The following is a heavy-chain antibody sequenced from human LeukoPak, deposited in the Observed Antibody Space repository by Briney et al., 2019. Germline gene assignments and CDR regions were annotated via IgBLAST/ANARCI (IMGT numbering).Heavy chain of an antibody. CDR2: IYYSGST. D-gene: IGHD3-3*01. Sequence: SETLSLTCTVFGGXISSSSYYWGWIRQPPGKRLEWIGTIYYSGSTYYNPSLKSRVTISVDTSKNQFSLKLSSVTAADTSMYYCARRIYDFWSGFDYWGQGALVTVSS. J-gene: IGHJ4*02. V-gene: IGHV4-39*01. CDR1: GGXISSSSYY. CDR3: ARRIYDFWSGFDY.